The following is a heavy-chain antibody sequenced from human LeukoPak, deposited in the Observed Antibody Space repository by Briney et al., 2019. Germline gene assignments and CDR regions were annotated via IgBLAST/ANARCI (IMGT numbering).Heavy chain of an antibody. D-gene: IGHD6-19*01. Sequence: ASVKVSCKASGYTFTSYGISWVRQAPGQGLEWMGWISAYNGNTNYAQKLQGRVTMPTDTSTSTAYMELRSLRSDDTAVYYCARGVAVAGSGRGYYMDVWGKGTTVTVSS. CDR1: GYTFTSYG. V-gene: IGHV1-18*01. CDR3: ARGVAVAGSGRGYYMDV. CDR2: ISAYNGNT. J-gene: IGHJ6*03.